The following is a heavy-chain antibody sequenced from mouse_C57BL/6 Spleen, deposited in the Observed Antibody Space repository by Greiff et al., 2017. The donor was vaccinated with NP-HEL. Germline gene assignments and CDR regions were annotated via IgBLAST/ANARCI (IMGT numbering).Heavy chain of an antibody. CDR2: ISDGGSYT. J-gene: IGHJ4*01. V-gene: IGHV5-4*01. CDR3: ACAMDY. CDR1: GFTFSSYA. Sequence: DVHLVESGGGLVKPGGSLKLSCAASGFTFSSYAMSWVRQTPEKRLEWVATISDGGSYTYYPDNVKGRFTISRDNAKNNLYLQMSHLKSEDTAMYYWACAMDYWGQGTSVTVSS.